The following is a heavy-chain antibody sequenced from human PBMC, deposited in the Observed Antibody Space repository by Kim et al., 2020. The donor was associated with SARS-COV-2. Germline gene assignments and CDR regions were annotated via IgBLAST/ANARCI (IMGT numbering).Heavy chain of an antibody. CDR2: FDPEDGET. Sequence: ASVKVSCKVSGYTLTELSMHWVRQAPGKGLEWMGGFDPEDGETIYAQKFQGRVTMTEDTSTDTAYMELSSLRFEDTAVYYCATDLSFESDWELLDYWGQGTLVTVSS. J-gene: IGHJ4*02. CDR3: ATDLSFESDWELLDY. V-gene: IGHV1-24*01. CDR1: GYTLTELS. D-gene: IGHD1-26*01.